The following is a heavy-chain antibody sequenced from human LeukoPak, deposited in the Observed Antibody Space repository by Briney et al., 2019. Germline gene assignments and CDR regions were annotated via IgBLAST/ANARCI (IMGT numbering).Heavy chain of an antibody. V-gene: IGHV4-34*01. Sequence: SETLSLTCAVYGGSFSGYYWSWIRQPPGKGLEWIGEINHSGSTNYNPSLKSRVTISVDTSKNQFSLKLSSVTAADTAVYFCARGRSRTTIFGVVITNKGFDYWGQGTLVTVSS. D-gene: IGHD3-3*01. CDR3: ARGRSRTTIFGVVITNKGFDY. CDR1: GGSFSGYY. CDR2: INHSGST. J-gene: IGHJ4*02.